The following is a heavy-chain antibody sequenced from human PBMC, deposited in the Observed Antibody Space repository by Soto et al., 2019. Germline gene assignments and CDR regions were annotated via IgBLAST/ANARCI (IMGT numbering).Heavy chain of an antibody. CDR3: ASDLVGASDSYGLDV. CDR1: VFTFSNYG. J-gene: IGHJ6*02. CDR2: IWHDGNNK. Sequence: GGSLRLSCAASVFTFSNYGMHWVRQAPGKGLEWVAIIWHDGNNKYYADSVRGRFIISRDNSKNRLHLQMNSLRAEDTAVYYCASDLVGASDSYGLDVWGQGTPVTVSS. V-gene: IGHV3-33*01. D-gene: IGHD1-26*01.